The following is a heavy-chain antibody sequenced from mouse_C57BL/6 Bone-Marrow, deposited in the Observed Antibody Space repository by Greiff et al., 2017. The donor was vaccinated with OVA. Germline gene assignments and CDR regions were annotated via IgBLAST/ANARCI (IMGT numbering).Heavy chain of an antibody. CDR3: ASTVVATN. CDR1: GYTFTSYG. J-gene: IGHJ3*01. Sequence: VKLVESGAELARPGASVKLSCKASGYTFTSYGISWVKQRTGQGLEWIGEIYPRSGNTYYNEKFKGKATLTADKSSSTAYMELRSLTSEDSAVYFCASTVVATNWGQGTLVTVSA. V-gene: IGHV1-81*01. CDR2: IYPRSGNT. D-gene: IGHD1-1*01.